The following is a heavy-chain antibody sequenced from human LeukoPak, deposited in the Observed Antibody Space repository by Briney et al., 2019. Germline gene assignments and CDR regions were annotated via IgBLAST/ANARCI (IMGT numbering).Heavy chain of an antibody. D-gene: IGHD4-17*01. CDR3: AKSATVWGGYFDY. J-gene: IGHJ4*02. CDR2: IRYDGSNE. V-gene: IGHV3-30*02. CDR1: GFTFSSYG. Sequence: GGSLRLSCAASGFTFSSYGMHWVRQAPGKGLEWVAFIRYDGSNEYYADSVKGRFTISRDNSKNTLYLQMNSLRAEDTAVYYCAKSATVWGGYFDYWGQGTLVTVSS.